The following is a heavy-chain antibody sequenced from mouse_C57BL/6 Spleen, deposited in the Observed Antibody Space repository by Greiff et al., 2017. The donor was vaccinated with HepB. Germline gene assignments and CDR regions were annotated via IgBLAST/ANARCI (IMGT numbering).Heavy chain of an antibody. V-gene: IGHV1-64*01. CDR1: GYTFTSYW. CDR2: IHPNSGST. J-gene: IGHJ3*01. CDR3: ASRDIYYGSSLFAY. D-gene: IGHD1-1*01. Sequence: QVQLQQPGAELVKPGASVKLSCKASGYTFTSYWMHWVKQRPGQGLEWIGMIHPNSGSTNYNEKFKSKATLTVEKSSSTAYMQLSSLTSEDSAVYYCASRDIYYGSSLFAYWGQGTLVTVSA.